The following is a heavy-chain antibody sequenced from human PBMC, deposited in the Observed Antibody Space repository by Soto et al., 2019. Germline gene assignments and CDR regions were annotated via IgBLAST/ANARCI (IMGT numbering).Heavy chain of an antibody. V-gene: IGHV4-59*01. J-gene: IGHJ4*01. CDR3: ARGACNSFVCYVFDY. D-gene: IGHD2-2*01. CDR1: GSSISPYY. Sequence: PSETLSLTCSVSGSSISPYYWSWIRQPPGKGLEWIGYLDFSGGTNYNPSLKSRVTISVGTSKNQFSLKLSSVTAADTAVYYCARGACNSFVCYVFDYWGQGTLVTVS. CDR2: LDFSGGT.